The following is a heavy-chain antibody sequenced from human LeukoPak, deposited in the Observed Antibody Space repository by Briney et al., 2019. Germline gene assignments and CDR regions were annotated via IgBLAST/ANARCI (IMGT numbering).Heavy chain of an antibody. J-gene: IGHJ4*02. Sequence: GGSLRLSCAASRFTFNTYAVNWVRQAPGKGLEWVSAISGNGDITYYADSVRGRFTISRDNSKNTLYLQMNSLRAEDTAVYYCSRVQRDCRGGSWYFYDYWGQGTPVTVSS. V-gene: IGHV3-23*01. D-gene: IGHD2-15*01. CDR3: SRVQRDCRGGSWYFYDY. CDR1: RFTFNTYA. CDR2: ISGNGDIT.